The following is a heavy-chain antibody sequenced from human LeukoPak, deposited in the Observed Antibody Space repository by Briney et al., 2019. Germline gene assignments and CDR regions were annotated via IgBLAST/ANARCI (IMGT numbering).Heavy chain of an antibody. V-gene: IGHV4-34*01. CDR1: GGSFSGYY. J-gene: IGHJ5*02. CDR2: INHSGST. D-gene: IGHD4-23*01. Sequence: SETLSLTCAVYGGSFSGYYWSWIRQPPGKGLEWVGEINHSGSTNYNPSLKSRVTISVDTSKNQFSLKLSSVTAADTAVYYCARGWGTVVTLGWFDPWGQGTLVTVSS. CDR3: ARGWGTVVTLGWFDP.